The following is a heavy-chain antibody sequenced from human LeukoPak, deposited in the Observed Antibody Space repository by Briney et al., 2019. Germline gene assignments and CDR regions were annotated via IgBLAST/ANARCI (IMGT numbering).Heavy chain of an antibody. J-gene: IGHJ4*02. Sequence: GGSLRLSCAASGFTFSTFAMTWVRQAPGKGLEWVSLISGSGGITYYADSVNGRFAISRDNSKNTLYLQMHSLRAEDTAVYYCAARPGEVAVPFDYWGQGTLVTVSS. CDR2: ISGSGGIT. CDR3: AARPGEVAVPFDY. V-gene: IGHV3-23*01. CDR1: GFTFSTFA. D-gene: IGHD2-15*01.